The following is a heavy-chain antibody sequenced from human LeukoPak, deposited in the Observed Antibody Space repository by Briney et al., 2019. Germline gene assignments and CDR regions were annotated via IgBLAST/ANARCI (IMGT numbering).Heavy chain of an antibody. CDR1: GDSVSSNSAA. CDR2: TYYRSKWYN. Sequence: SQTLSLTCAISGDSVSSNSAAWNWIRQSPSRGLEWLGRTYYRSKWYNDYAVSVKSRITINPDTSKNQFSLQLNSVTPEDTAVYYYARATFLYSSGPQPYYYYCMDVWGKGTTITVSS. V-gene: IGHV6-1*01. J-gene: IGHJ6*03. D-gene: IGHD6-19*01. CDR3: ARATFLYSSGPQPYYYYCMDV.